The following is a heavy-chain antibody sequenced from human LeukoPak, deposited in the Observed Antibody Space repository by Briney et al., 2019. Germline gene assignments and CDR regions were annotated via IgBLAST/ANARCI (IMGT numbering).Heavy chain of an antibody. CDR1: GFTFDDYA. CDR2: ISGSSSYI. CDR3: AREDGSGNY. D-gene: IGHD3-3*01. J-gene: IGHJ4*02. Sequence: SGGSLRLSCAASGFTFDDYAMHWVRQAPGKGLEWVSSISGSSSYIYYADSVKGRFTISRDNAKNSLYLQMNSLRAEDTAVYYCAREDGSGNYWGQGTLVTVSS. V-gene: IGHV3-21*01.